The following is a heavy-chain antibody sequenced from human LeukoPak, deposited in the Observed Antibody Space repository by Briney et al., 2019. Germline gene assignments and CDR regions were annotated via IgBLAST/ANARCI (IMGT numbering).Heavy chain of an antibody. Sequence: SETLSLTCTVSGGSISSGSYYWSWIRQPAGKGLEWIGRIYTSGSTNYNPSLKSRVTISVDTSKNQFSLRLSSVTAADTAIYYCARDLWYSTSSGDVWGKGTTVTVSS. CDR3: ARDLWYSTSSGDV. D-gene: IGHD6-6*01. CDR2: IYTSGST. J-gene: IGHJ6*04. V-gene: IGHV4-61*02. CDR1: GGSISSGSYY.